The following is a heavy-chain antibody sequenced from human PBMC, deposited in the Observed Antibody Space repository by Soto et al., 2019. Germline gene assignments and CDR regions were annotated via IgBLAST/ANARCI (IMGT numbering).Heavy chain of an antibody. CDR2: IWYDGSNK. CDR3: AKGLVPAAKTSLNDY. J-gene: IGHJ4*02. V-gene: IGHV3-33*06. D-gene: IGHD2-2*01. Sequence: PGGSLRLSCAASGFTFSSYGMHWVRQAPGKGLEWVAVIWYDGSNKYYADSVKGRFTISRDNSKKTLYLQMNSLRAEDTAVYHCAKGLVPAAKTSLNDYWGQGTLVTVSS. CDR1: GFTFSSYG.